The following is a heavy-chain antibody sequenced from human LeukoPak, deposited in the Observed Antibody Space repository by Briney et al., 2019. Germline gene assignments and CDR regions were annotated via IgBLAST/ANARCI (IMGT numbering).Heavy chain of an antibody. J-gene: IGHJ4*02. Sequence: GSSVKGSCKASGGTFSSYAISWVRQAPGQGLEWMGGIIPIFGTANYAQKVQGRVTITTDESTSTAYMELSSLRSEDTAVYYCARIPTYDSSGYYYENDDYWGQGTLVTVSS. CDR2: IIPIFGTA. CDR3: ARIPTYDSSGYYYENDDY. D-gene: IGHD3-22*01. CDR1: GGTFSSYA. V-gene: IGHV1-69*05.